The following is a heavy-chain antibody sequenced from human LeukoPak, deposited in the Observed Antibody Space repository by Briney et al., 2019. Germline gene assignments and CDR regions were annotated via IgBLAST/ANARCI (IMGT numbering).Heavy chain of an antibody. CDR3: ARRHSSSVIDY. CDR2: INHSGST. CDR1: GGSFSAYY. Sequence: SETLSLTCAVYGGSFSAYYWSWIRQPPGKGLEWIGEINHSGSTNYNPSLKSRVTISVDTSKNQFSLKLSSVTAADTAVYYCARRHSSSVIDYWGQGTLVTVSS. D-gene: IGHD6-13*01. J-gene: IGHJ4*02. V-gene: IGHV4-34*01.